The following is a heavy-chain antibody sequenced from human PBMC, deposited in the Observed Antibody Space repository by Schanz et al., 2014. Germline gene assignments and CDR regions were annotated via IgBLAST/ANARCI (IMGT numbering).Heavy chain of an antibody. CDR2: ISGSNGNT. D-gene: IGHD2-15*01. V-gene: IGHV1-18*01. CDR3: ARGRGCTGGSCYSWFDL. J-gene: IGHJ5*02. CDR1: GYTFISYG. Sequence: QVQLVQSGAEVRKPGASVKVSCKASGYTFISYGISWVRQAPGQGLEWLGWISGSNGNTNYTQKFQGRVTMTTDTSTGTAYMELSSLRSEDTAVYYCARGRGCTGGSCYSWFDLWGQGTLVTVAS.